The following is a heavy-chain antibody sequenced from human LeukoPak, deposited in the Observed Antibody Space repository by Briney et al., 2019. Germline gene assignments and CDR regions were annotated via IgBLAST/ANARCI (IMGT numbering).Heavy chain of an antibody. CDR1: GYRFTSYW. CDR3: AREYSSSWYGYFDL. CDR2: IYPGDSDT. V-gene: IGHV5-51*01. Sequence: GESLKISCKGSGYRFTSYWIGWVRQMPEKGLEWMGIIYPGDSDTRFSPSFQGHVTISVDKSISTAYLQWSSLKASDTAIYYCAREYSSSWYGYFDLWGRGTLVTVSS. D-gene: IGHD6-13*01. J-gene: IGHJ2*01.